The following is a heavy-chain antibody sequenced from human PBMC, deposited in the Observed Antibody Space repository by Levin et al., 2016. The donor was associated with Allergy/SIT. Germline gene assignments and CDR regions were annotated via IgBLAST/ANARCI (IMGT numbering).Heavy chain of an antibody. CDR2: ISYHGHDK. CDR1: GFTFSIYT. V-gene: IGHV3-30*04. CDR3: VRAVTTLVIDF. Sequence: GGSLRLSCVASGFTFSIYTMHWVRQTPGKGLEWVALISYHGHDKYYADSVEGRFTISRDNSNNTLYLQLNSLRPEDTAVYYCVRAVTTLVIDFWGQGTLVTVSS. D-gene: IGHD4-11*01. J-gene: IGHJ4*02.